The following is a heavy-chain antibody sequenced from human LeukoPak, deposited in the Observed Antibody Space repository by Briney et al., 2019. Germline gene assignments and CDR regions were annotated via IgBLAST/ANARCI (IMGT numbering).Heavy chain of an antibody. D-gene: IGHD3-16*02. J-gene: IGHJ3*02. CDR2: ISAYNGNT. Sequence: GASVKVSCKASGYTFSSYGISWVRQAPGQGLEWMGWISAYNGNTKFAEKFQGRLTMTTETSTSTAYMELRSLTSDDTAVYYCAKDSPRDDYVRVSYRSTRRGLDIWGQGTMVTASS. CDR3: AKDSPRDDYVRVSYRSTRRGLDI. V-gene: IGHV1-18*01. CDR1: GYTFSSYG.